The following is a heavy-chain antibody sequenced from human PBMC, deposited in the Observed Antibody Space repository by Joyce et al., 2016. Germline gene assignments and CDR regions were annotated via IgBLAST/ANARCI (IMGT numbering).Heavy chain of an antibody. CDR3: AKVRGGFWGGTDV. J-gene: IGHJ6*02. Sequence: EVQLVESGGGWVQPGRSLRLSCAASGFTFDLYAMHWVRQAPGKGLEWVSGITWNSDDIVYADNVKGRFTISRDNAKNSLYLQMNNLRAEDTALYYCAKVRGGFWGGTDVWGQGTTVTVSS. CDR2: ITWNSDDI. CDR1: GFTFDLYA. V-gene: IGHV3-9*01. D-gene: IGHD3-16*01.